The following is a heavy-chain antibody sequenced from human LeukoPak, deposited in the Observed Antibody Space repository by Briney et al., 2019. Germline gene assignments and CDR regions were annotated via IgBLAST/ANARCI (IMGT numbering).Heavy chain of an antibody. CDR1: VFTFRSYC. CDR2: INSDGSST. D-gene: IGHD6-19*01. V-gene: IGHV3-74*01. CDR3: ARYNIAVAGFDY. J-gene: IGHJ4*02. Sequence: GGSLTLSCAASVFTFRSYCMHWVRQAPGKGLVWVSRINSDGSSTSYADSVKGRFTISRDNAKNTLYLQMKSLRSEDTAVYYCARYNIAVAGFDYWGQGTLVTVSS.